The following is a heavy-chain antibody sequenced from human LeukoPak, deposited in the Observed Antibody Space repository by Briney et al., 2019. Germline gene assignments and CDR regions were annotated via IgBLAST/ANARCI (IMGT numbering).Heavy chain of an antibody. CDR1: GFTFSSYW. CDR2: INQDANTT. J-gene: IGHJ4*02. D-gene: IGHD4-17*01. Sequence: PGGSLMLCCAAPGFTFSSYWVKWVRLTPEKGEERVANINQDANTTYYVDSVKGGFTISRDNAKNSVYLQLNSLRAEDTAVYCGAIQSTVTTNFEYWGQRTLVTVSS. CDR3: AIQSTVTTNFEY. V-gene: IGHV3-7*01.